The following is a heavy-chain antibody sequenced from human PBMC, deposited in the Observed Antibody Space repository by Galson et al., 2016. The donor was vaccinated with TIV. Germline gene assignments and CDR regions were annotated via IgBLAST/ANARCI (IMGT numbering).Heavy chain of an antibody. Sequence: SVKVSCKASGYIFIAYYIHWVRQARRHGLEWMGRINPNSGGTNSAQKFQGRVTMTRDTSIRTAYLEVSRLTSDDTAVYFCAQAVYYDSTAYYLHYWGQGTLVTVSS. CDR1: GYIFIAYY. CDR3: AQAVYYDSTAYYLHY. J-gene: IGHJ1*01. V-gene: IGHV1-2*06. CDR2: INPNSGGT. D-gene: IGHD3-22*01.